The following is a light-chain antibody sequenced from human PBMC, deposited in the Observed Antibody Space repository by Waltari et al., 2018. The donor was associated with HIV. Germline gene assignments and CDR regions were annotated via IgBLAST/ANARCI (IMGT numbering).Light chain of an antibody. V-gene: IGLV2-14*03. Sequence: QSALSHPASVSASPGQSVAISCSGSASDIGRYNYVSWYQQHTDKTPRLILFDVNNRPSGISELFSGSKSGTTASLTISTVETDDEADYYCASYTVNSTGVFGSGTKLTVL. CDR3: ASYTVNSTGV. J-gene: IGLJ1*01. CDR1: ASDIGRYNY. CDR2: DVN.